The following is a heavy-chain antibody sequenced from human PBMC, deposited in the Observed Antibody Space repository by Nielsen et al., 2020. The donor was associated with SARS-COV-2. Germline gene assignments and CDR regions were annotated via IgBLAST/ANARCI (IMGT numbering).Heavy chain of an antibody. CDR1: GFSVSGNY. CDR2: IHNDGHT. CDR3: ATANDDYYDSSGAAEFDY. Sequence: GESLKISCAASGFSVSGNYMSWVRQAPGKGPEWVSVIHNDGHTNYADSVKGRFTISRDNSKNTLYLQMNSLRAEDTAVYYCATANDDYYDSSGAAEFDYWGQGTLVTVSS. D-gene: IGHD3-22*01. V-gene: IGHV3-66*01. J-gene: IGHJ4*02.